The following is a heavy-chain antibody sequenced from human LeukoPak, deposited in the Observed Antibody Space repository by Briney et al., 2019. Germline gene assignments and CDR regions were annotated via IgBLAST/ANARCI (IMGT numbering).Heavy chain of an antibody. V-gene: IGHV4-59*01. Sequence: PSETLSLTCTVSGGFISSYYWNWIRQPPGKGLEWIGYIYNSGNTNYNPSLRSRVTISVDTSKNQFSLKLSSVTAADTAVYYCARETSQKGAHYMDVWGKGTTITISS. CDR3: ARETSQKGAHYMDV. J-gene: IGHJ6*03. CDR1: GGFISSYY. D-gene: IGHD3-16*01. CDR2: IYNSGNT.